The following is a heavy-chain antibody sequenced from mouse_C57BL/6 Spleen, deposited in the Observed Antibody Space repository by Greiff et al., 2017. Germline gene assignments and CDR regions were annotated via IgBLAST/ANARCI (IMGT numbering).Heavy chain of an antibody. J-gene: IGHJ4*01. CDR1: GFNIKDYY. D-gene: IGHD1-1*01. CDR3: TTRNNYGIFYAMDY. Sequence: EVLLLESGAELVRPGASVKLSCTASGFNIKDYYMHWVKQRPEQGLEWIGRIDPEDGDTEYASKFQGKATITADTSSNTAYLQLSSLTSEDTAVYYCTTRNNYGIFYAMDYWGQGTSVTVSS. CDR2: IDPEDGDT. V-gene: IGHV14-1*01.